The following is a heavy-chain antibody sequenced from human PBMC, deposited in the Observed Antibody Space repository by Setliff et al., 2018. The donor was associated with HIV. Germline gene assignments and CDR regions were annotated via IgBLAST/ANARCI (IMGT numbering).Heavy chain of an antibody. V-gene: IGHV1-69*05. CDR2: IIPIFGTA. J-gene: IGHJ6*03. CDR3: ARGYPSSPYYYYMDV. D-gene: IGHD5-12*01. CDR1: GYTFSSHA. Sequence: GASVKVSCKASGYTFSSHAFNWVRQAPGHGLEWMGRIIPIFGTANYAQKFQGRVTMTRDTSTSTVYMELSSLRSEDTAVYNCARGYPSSPYYYYMDVWGKGTTVTVSS.